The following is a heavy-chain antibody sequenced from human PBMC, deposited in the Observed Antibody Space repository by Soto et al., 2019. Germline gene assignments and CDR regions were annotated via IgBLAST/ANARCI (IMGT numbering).Heavy chain of an antibody. D-gene: IGHD3-3*01. J-gene: IGHJ4*02. Sequence: GGSLRLSCAAYGFNFNIYAINWVRQAPGKGLEWVACIIGNSEATYYADSVKGRFTISRDNSNHILYLQLSSLRVEDTAIYYCAKDLRPDGRYDLDYWGQGT. CDR3: AKDLRPDGRYDLDY. CDR2: IIGNSEAT. V-gene: IGHV3-23*01. CDR1: GFNFNIYA.